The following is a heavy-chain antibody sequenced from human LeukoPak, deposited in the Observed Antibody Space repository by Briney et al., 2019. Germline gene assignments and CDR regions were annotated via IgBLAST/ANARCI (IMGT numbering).Heavy chain of an antibody. Sequence: SQTLSLTCAISGDSVSSNSAAWNWIRQSPSRGLEWLGRTYYRSKWYNDYAVSVKSRITINPDTSKNQFSLQLNSVTPEDTAVYYCAREGSLAVAGTGWFDPWGQGTLVTVSS. J-gene: IGHJ5*02. CDR2: TYYRSKWYN. CDR1: GDSVSSNSAA. D-gene: IGHD6-19*01. V-gene: IGHV6-1*01. CDR3: AREGSLAVAGTGWFDP.